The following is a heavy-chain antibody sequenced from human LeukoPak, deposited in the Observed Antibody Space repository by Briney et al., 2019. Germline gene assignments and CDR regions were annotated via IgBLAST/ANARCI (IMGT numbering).Heavy chain of an antibody. Sequence: PSETLSLTCTVSGGSISSSSYYWGWIRQPPGKGLEWIGSIYYSGSTYYNPSLKSRVTMSVDTSKNQFSLKLSSVTAADTAVYYCARVYGSGSYYNGYYYYYMDVWGKGTTVTISS. CDR2: IYYSGST. CDR3: ARVYGSGSYYNGYYYYYMDV. CDR1: GGSISSSSYY. J-gene: IGHJ6*03. V-gene: IGHV4-39*01. D-gene: IGHD3-10*01.